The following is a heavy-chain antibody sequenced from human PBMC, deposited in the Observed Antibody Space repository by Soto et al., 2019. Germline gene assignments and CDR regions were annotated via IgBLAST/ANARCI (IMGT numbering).Heavy chain of an antibody. J-gene: IGHJ6*02. CDR3: AKIGPTLSKSIAVSPVRYGMDV. D-gene: IGHD6-6*01. CDR2: ISYDGSNK. V-gene: IGHV3-30*18. Sequence: QVQLVESGGGVVQPGRSLRLSCAASGFTFSSYGMHWVRQAPGKGLEWVAVISYDGSNKYYADSVKGRFTISRDNSKNPLYLQMHSLRAEDTAVYYCAKIGPTLSKSIAVSPVRYGMDVWGQGTTVTVSS. CDR1: GFTFSSYG.